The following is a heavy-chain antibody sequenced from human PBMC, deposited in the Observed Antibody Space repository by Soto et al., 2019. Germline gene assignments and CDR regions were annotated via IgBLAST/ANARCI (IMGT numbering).Heavy chain of an antibody. D-gene: IGHD3-22*01. J-gene: IGHJ6*02. CDR1: GFTFSDFA. V-gene: IGHV3-23*01. Sequence: GVLRLSCAASGFTFSDFAMSWVRLAPGKGLQWVSAISGSGRHTYYSDSVKGRFAISRDNSKNTLYLQMNSLRAEDTAVYYCAKDQGYYYDSSGYYYYYGMDVWGQGTTVTVSS. CDR2: ISGSGRHT. CDR3: AKDQGYYYDSSGYYYYYGMDV.